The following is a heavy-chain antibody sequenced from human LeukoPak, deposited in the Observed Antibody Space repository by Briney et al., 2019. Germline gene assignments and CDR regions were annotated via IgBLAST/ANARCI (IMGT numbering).Heavy chain of an antibody. CDR2: IFHTGTT. J-gene: IGHJ3*02. CDR3: ARGPLGGEGFDI. D-gene: IGHD3-10*01. CDR1: GGSLSNHY. V-gene: IGHV4-4*07. Sequence: TSETLSLTCTISGGSLSNHYWNWIRQAAGTGPEYIGRIFHTGTTNYNPSLKSPLNMSMDTSKNQFYLNLTSFTAADTAVYYCARGPLGGEGFDIWGQGTMVSVSS.